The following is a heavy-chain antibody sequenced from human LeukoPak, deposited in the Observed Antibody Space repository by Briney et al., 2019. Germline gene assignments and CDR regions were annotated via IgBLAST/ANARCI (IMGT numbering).Heavy chain of an antibody. J-gene: IGHJ5*02. D-gene: IGHD6-13*01. V-gene: IGHV4-59*08. CDR3: ARQTAGTSWFDP. Sequence: PSGTLSLTCTVSGGSISSYYWSWIRQPPGKGLEWIGYIYYSGSTNYNPSLKSRVTISVDTSKNQFSLKLSSVTAADTAVYYCARQTAGTSWFDPWGQGTLVTVSS. CDR1: GGSISSYY. CDR2: IYYSGST.